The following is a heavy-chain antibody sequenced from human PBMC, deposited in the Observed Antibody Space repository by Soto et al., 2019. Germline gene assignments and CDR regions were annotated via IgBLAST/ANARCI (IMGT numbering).Heavy chain of an antibody. CDR1: GYTFTSYG. CDR3: ARDAINNDILTGYESPAFDS. Sequence: ASVKVSCKASGYTFTSYGISWVRQAPGQGLEWMGWISAYNGNTNYAQKRQGRVTMTTDTSTSTAYMELRSLRSDDTAVYYCARDAINNDILTGYESPAFDSWGQGKMVTVSS. V-gene: IGHV1-18*01. J-gene: IGHJ3*02. CDR2: ISAYNGNT. D-gene: IGHD3-9*01.